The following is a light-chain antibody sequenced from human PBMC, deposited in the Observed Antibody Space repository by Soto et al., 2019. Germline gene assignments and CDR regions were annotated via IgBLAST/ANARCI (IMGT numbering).Light chain of an antibody. J-gene: IGKJ4*01. Sequence: DIQMTQSPSTLSASVGDRFTITCLASQSISSWLAWYQQKAGKAPKLLIYKASSLKSGVPSRFRGSGSGTEFTLTISSLPPDDFEPYYCQQYNSYSVTFGGGTKVDIK. CDR3: QQYNSYSVT. V-gene: IGKV1-5*03. CDR2: KAS. CDR1: QSISSW.